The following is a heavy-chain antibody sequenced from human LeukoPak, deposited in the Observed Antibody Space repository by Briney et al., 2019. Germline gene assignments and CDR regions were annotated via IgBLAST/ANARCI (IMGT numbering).Heavy chain of an antibody. CDR2: IYYSGST. D-gene: IGHD1-26*01. J-gene: IGHJ4*02. Sequence: PSETLSLTCTVSGGSISSSSYYWGWIRQPPGKGLEWIGSIYYSGSTYYNPSLKSRVTISVDTSKNQFSLKLSSVTAADTAVYYCARVDGSYLYYFDYWGQGTLVTVSS. CDR1: GGSISSSSYY. V-gene: IGHV4-39*01. CDR3: ARVDGSYLYYFDY.